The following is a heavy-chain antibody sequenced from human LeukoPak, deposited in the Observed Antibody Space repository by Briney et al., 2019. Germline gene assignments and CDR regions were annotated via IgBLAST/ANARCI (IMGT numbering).Heavy chain of an antibody. J-gene: IGHJ4*02. CDR1: GGTFSSYA. CDR3: ATGTGGYNEH. V-gene: IGHV1-69*05. Sequence: SVKVSCKASGGTFSSYAISWVRQAPGQGLEWMGGIIPIFGTTNYAQKFQGRVTITTDESTSTAYMELSSLRSEDTAVYFCATGTGGYNEHWGQGTLVTVSS. CDR2: IIPIFGTT. D-gene: IGHD5-24*01.